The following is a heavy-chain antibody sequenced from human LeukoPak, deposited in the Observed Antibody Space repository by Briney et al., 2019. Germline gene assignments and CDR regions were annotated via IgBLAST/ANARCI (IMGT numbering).Heavy chain of an antibody. Sequence: SETLSLTCTVSGGSISSYYWSWLRQPPGEGLEWMGYIYYSVTTNYNPSLKSRVTISVDTSKIQFSLKLSSVTAADTAVYYCARTTEGYCSSTSCYGFSYSYYMDVWGKGTTVTISS. CDR3: ARTTEGYCSSTSCYGFSYSYYMDV. D-gene: IGHD2-2*01. J-gene: IGHJ6*03. CDR1: GGSISSYY. V-gene: IGHV4-59*08. CDR2: IYYSVTT.